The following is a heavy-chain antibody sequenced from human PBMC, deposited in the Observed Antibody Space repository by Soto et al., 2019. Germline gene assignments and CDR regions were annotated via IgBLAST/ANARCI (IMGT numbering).Heavy chain of an antibody. J-gene: IGHJ4*02. CDR1: GFTFSSYS. CDR3: ARDRAEYCGGVSCNEFDS. Sequence: EVQLVEPGGGLVQPGGSLRLSCTASGFTFSSYSMNWVRQAPGKGLEWVSYISSSSSNIYYADSVKGRFAISRDNAKNSLYLQMNSLRVEDTAVYYCARDRAEYCGGVSCNEFDSWGQGTLVTVSS. D-gene: IGHD2-15*01. CDR2: ISSSSSNI. V-gene: IGHV3-48*01.